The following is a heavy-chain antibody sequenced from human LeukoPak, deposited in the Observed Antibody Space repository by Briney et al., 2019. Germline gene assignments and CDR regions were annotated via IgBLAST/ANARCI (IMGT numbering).Heavy chain of an antibody. Sequence: GGSLRLSCAASGFTFSSYAMSWVRQAPGKGLEWVSTISGSGEYTYYADSVKGRFTISRENSKNTLYLQMNSLRAEDTAVYYCAKEPPYNWNDGTYWGQGTLVTVSS. CDR2: ISGSGEYT. V-gene: IGHV3-23*01. D-gene: IGHD1-1*01. J-gene: IGHJ4*02. CDR3: AKEPPYNWNDGTY. CDR1: GFTFSSYA.